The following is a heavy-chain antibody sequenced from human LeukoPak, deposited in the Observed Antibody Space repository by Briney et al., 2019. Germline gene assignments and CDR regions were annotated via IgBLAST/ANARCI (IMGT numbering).Heavy chain of an antibody. Sequence: PSETLSLTCTVSGGSISSSSYYWGWIRQPPGKGLEWIGSIYYSGSTYYNPSLKSRVTISVDTSKNQFSLKLSSVTAADTAVYYCARHSADYDSSGYYPLFDYWGQGTLVTVSS. CDR2: IYYSGST. CDR3: ARHSADYDSSGYYPLFDY. CDR1: GGSISSSSYY. J-gene: IGHJ4*02. D-gene: IGHD3-22*01. V-gene: IGHV4-39*01.